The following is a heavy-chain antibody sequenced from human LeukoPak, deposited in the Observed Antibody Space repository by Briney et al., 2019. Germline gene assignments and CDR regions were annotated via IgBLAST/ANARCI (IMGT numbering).Heavy chain of an antibody. CDR2: IYYSGST. Sequence: SETLSLTCTVSGGSISSYYWTWIRQPAGKGLEWIGYIYYSGSTNYNPSLKSRVTISVDTSKNQFSLKLSSVTAADTAVYYCARSRNHGDYDDYWGQGTLVTVSS. CDR1: GGSISSYY. J-gene: IGHJ4*02. CDR3: ARSRNHGDYDDY. V-gene: IGHV4-59*01. D-gene: IGHD1-14*01.